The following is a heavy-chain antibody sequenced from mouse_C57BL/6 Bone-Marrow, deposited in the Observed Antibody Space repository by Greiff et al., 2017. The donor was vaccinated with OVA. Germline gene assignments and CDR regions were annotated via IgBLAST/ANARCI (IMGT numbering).Heavy chain of an antibody. J-gene: IGHJ3*01. V-gene: IGHV1-64*01. CDR2: IHPNSGST. CDR3: ASYYGSSFTSFAF. CDR1: GYTFTSYW. Sequence: VKLQQPGAELVKPGASVKLSCKASGYTFTSYWMHWVKQRPGQGLEWIGMIHPNSGSTNYNEKFKSKATLTVDKSSNTAYMQHSSLTSEDSAVYYCASYYGSSFTSFAFWGQGTLVTVTA. D-gene: IGHD1-1*01.